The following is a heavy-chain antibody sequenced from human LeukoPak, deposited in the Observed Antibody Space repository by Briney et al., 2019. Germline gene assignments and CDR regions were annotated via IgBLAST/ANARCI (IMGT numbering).Heavy chain of an antibody. V-gene: IGHV2-70*11. J-gene: IGHJ4*02. CDR3: ARMRRYSSSWSPTDY. CDR2: VDWSDAK. Sequence: SRPTPWNSTPTLTLTCTFSGFSLSTSGMYVSWIRQPPGKALERLARVDWSDAKYYSPSLKTRLTIFKDTSKNQVVLTMTNMDPVDTATYYCARMRRYSSSWSPTDYWGQGTLGTASS. CDR1: GFSLSTSGMY. D-gene: IGHD6-13*01.